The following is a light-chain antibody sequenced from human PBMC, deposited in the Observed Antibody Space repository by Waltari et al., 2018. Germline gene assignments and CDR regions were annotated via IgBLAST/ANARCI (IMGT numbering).Light chain of an antibody. V-gene: IGLV2-8*01. Sequence: QSALTQPPSASGSRGQSVTISCTGTSSAVGSYNYVSWYQQHPGKAPNLMIYEVTKRPSGVPERFSGSKSGNTASLTVSGLQAEDEADYYCSSYAGSNNVIFGGGTRLTVL. CDR2: EVT. CDR1: SSAVGSYNY. J-gene: IGLJ2*01. CDR3: SSYAGSNNVI.